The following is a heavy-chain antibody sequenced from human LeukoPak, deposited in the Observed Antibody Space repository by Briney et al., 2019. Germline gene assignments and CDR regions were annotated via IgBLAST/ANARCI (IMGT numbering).Heavy chain of an antibody. V-gene: IGHV3-30*18. CDR3: AKDSHPADYYDSSGYPLGVDY. CDR1: GFTFSSYG. CDR2: ISYDGSNK. D-gene: IGHD3-22*01. J-gene: IGHJ4*02. Sequence: GGSLRLSCAASGFTFSSYGMHWVRQAPGKGLEWVAVISYDGSNKYYADSVKGRFTISRDNSKNTLYLQMNSLRAEDTAVYYCAKDSHPADYYDSSGYPLGVDYWGQGXLVTV.